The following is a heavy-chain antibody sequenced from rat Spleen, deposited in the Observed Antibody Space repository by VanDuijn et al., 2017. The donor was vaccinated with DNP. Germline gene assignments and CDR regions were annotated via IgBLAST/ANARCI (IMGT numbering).Heavy chain of an antibody. CDR1: GFTFSDYY. CDR3: ARHWAGGGGMDA. Sequence: EVQLVESGGGPVQPGRSLKLSCAASGFTFSDYYMAWVRQAPKKGLEWVASITNTGGSTYYPDSVKGRFTISRDNAKSTLYLQVNSLRSEDTATYYWARHWAGGGGMDAWGQGASVTVSS. D-gene: IGHD4-6*01. V-gene: IGHV5-22*01. CDR2: ITNTGGST. J-gene: IGHJ4*01.